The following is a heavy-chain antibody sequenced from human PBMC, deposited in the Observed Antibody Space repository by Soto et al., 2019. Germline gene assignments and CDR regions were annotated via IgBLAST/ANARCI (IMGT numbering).Heavy chain of an antibody. CDR3: AKTYYYDSSGYYTKSDAFDI. V-gene: IGHV3-23*01. CDR2: ISGSGGST. CDR1: GFTFSSYA. Sequence: GGSLRLSCAASGFTFSSYAMSWVRQAPGKGLEWVSAISGSGGSTYYADSVKGRFTISRDNSKNTLYLQMNSLRAEDTAVYYCAKTYYYDSSGYYTKSDAFDIWGQGTMVTVSS. J-gene: IGHJ3*02. D-gene: IGHD3-22*01.